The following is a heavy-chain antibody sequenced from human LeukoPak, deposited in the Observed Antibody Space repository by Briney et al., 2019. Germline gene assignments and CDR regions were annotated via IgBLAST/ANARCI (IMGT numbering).Heavy chain of an antibody. CDR2: IGGSGGGT. CDR1: GFTFSTYA. D-gene: IGHD3-22*01. J-gene: IGHJ4*02. CDR3: AKVEKIGVVIRTPLDS. Sequence: TGGSLILSCAASGFTFSTYAMSWVRQAPGKGLEWVSAIGGSGGGTYYADSVKGRFTVSRDNSKNTLYLQMNSLRADDTAVYYCAKVEKIGVVIRTPLDSWGQGTLVTVSS. V-gene: IGHV3-23*01.